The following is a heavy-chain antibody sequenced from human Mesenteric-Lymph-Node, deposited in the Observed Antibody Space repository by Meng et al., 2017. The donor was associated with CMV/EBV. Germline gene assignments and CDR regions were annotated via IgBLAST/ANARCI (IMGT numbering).Heavy chain of an antibody. J-gene: IGHJ5*02. CDR1: GIHFRSYT. Sequence: GESLKISCAAYGIHFRSYTMHWVRQAPGKGLEWVAVMWSSGSTFYADSVKGRFIISRDNSKNTLNLQMNSLRVEDSAIYYCARDYPRSSTWGSWGQGTLVTVSS. CDR3: ARDYPRSSTWGS. D-gene: IGHD6-13*01. V-gene: IGHV3-66*03. CDR2: MWSSGST.